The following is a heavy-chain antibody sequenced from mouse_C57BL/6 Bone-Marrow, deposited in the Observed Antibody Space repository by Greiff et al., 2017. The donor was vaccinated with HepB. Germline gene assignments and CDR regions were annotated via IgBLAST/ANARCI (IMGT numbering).Heavy chain of an antibody. D-gene: IGHD2-1*01. J-gene: IGHJ1*03. CDR1: GYTFTSYG. V-gene: IGHV1-81*01. CDR3: AREMVTTNWYFDV. Sequence: QVQLQQSGAELARPGASVKLSCKASGYTFTSYGISWVKQRTGQGLEWIGEIYPRSGNTYYNEKFKGKATLTADKSSSTAYMELRSLTSEDSAVYVCAREMVTTNWYFDVWGTGTTVTVSS. CDR2: IYPRSGNT.